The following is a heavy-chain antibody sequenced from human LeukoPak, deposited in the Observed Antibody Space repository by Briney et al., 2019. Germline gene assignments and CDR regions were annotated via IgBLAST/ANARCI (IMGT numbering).Heavy chain of an antibody. CDR3: ARDTDDFQGLDI. Sequence: GGSLRLSCVASGFTFSSYGMSWVRQAPGKGLEWVSGISGSGASTYHADSVKGRLTISRDNSKNTLSVQMNSLRAEDTAVYHCARDTDDFQGLDIWGQGTRVTVSS. V-gene: IGHV3-23*01. CDR1: GFTFSSYG. CDR2: ISGSGAST. D-gene: IGHD3-3*01. J-gene: IGHJ3*02.